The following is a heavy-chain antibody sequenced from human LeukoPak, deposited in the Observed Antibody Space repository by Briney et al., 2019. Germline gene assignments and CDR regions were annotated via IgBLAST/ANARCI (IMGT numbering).Heavy chain of an antibody. CDR2: INPNSGGT. J-gene: IGHJ5*02. D-gene: IGHD3-10*01. CDR1: GYTFAGYY. CDR3: ARAYYDGSGSDP. Sequence: ASVKVSFKASGYTFAGYYMHWVRQAPGQGLEWMGWINPNSGGTNYAQKFRGRVTMTRDTSISTAYMELSRLRSDDTAVYYCARAYYDGSGSDPWGQGTLVTVSS. V-gene: IGHV1-2*02.